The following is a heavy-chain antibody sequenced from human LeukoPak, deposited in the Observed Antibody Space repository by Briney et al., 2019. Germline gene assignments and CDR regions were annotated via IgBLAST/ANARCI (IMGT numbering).Heavy chain of an antibody. V-gene: IGHV3-74*01. D-gene: IGHD1-26*01. CDR1: GFTFSDSA. CDR2: INSDGSST. CDR3: AKVGAEGY. J-gene: IGHJ4*02. Sequence: GGSLRLSCAASGFTFSDSAMTWVRQAPGKGLVWVSRINSDGSSTSYADSVRGRFTISRDNAKNTLYLQMNSLRAEDTAVYYCAKVGAEGYWGQGTLVTVSS.